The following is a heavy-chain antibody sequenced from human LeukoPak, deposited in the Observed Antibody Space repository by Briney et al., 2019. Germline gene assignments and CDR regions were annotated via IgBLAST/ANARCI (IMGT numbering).Heavy chain of an antibody. J-gene: IGHJ4*02. Sequence: GGSLRLSCAASGFTFSSYAMHWVRQAPGKGLEWVAVISYDGSNKYYADSVKGRFTISRDNSKNTLYLQMNSLRAEDTAVYYCARVNGDFDYWGQGTLVTVSS. CDR3: ARVNGDFDY. CDR1: GFTFSSYA. CDR2: ISYDGSNK. D-gene: IGHD4-17*01. V-gene: IGHV3-30-3*01.